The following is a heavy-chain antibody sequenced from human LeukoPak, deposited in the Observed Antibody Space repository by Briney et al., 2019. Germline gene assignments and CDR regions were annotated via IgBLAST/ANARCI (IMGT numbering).Heavy chain of an antibody. D-gene: IGHD5-12*01. CDR1: GFTFSSYA. CDR3: ASLTLSGYDSY. V-gene: IGHV3-30-3*01. J-gene: IGHJ4*02. Sequence: PGGSLRLSCAASGFTFSSYAMHWVRQAPGKGLEWVAVISYDGSNKYYADSVKGRFTISRDNSKNTLYLQMNSLRAEDTAVYYCASLTLSGYDSYWGQGTLVTVSS. CDR2: ISYDGSNK.